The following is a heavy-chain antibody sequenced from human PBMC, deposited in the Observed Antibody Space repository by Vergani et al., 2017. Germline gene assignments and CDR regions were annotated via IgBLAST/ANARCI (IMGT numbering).Heavy chain of an antibody. CDR1: GYSIGSGFY. Sequence: QVRLEESGPGLVKPSETLSLTCSVSGYSIGSGFYWAWIRQSPGEGLQWLTSIHNRGKTYHNPSLKSRVSVSLDTSKNRFSLTLTSVTATDTAVYYCAISQGDYWYFDLWGPGSLVTVSS. D-gene: IGHD2-21*01. J-gene: IGHJ2*01. CDR3: AISQGDYWYFDL. V-gene: IGHV4-38-2*01. CDR2: IHNRGKT.